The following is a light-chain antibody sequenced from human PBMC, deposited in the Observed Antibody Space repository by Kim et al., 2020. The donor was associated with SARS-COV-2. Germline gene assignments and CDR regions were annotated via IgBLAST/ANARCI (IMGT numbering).Light chain of an antibody. V-gene: IGLV3-19*01. J-gene: IGLJ2*01. CDR2: GKN. CDR3: NSRGSNDNVL. CDR1: SLRSYY. Sequence: VALGQTVRITCQGDSLRSYYATWYQQKPGQAPIVVIYGKNNRPSGIPDRFSGSSSGDTASLTITGTQAGDEADYYCNSRGSNDNVLFGGRTQLTVL.